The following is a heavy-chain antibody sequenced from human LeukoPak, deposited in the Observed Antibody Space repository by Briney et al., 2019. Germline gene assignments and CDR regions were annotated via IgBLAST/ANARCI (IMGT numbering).Heavy chain of an antibody. V-gene: IGHV3-30*18. CDR3: AKEGQMDSGYDYFDY. D-gene: IGHD5-12*01. Sequence: QPGGSLRLSCAASGFTFSNYGMQWVRQAPGKGLEWVAVISYDESNKWYADSVKGRFTISRDNSKNTLYLQMNSLRAEDTAVYYCAKEGQMDSGYDYFDYWGQGTLVTVSS. CDR2: ISYDESNK. J-gene: IGHJ4*02. CDR1: GFTFSNYG.